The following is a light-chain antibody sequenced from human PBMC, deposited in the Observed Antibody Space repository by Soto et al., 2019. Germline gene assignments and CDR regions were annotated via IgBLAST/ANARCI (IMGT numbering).Light chain of an antibody. CDR2: GAS. Sequence: EIVLTQSPATLSVSPGERATLSCRASQSIDTYLAWYQQKPGQAPRPLIYGASNRATGIPARFSGSGSGTEFTLTINRLEPEDFALYYCQQYGDSPITFGQGTRLDI. CDR3: QQYGDSPIT. J-gene: IGKJ5*01. V-gene: IGKV3-20*01. CDR1: QSIDTY.